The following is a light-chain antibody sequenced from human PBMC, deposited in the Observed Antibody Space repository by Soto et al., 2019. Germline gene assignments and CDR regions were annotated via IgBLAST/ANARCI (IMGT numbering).Light chain of an antibody. J-gene: IGKJ1*01. CDR2: DAS. Sequence: DIQMTQSPSTLSASVGDRVTITCRASQTISSLLAWYQQKPGKAPKLLIYDASTLEGGVPSRFSGSGSGTEVTLTISSLQPDDFATYYCQQYNSYPTFGQGTKVEIK. CDR1: QTISSL. CDR3: QQYNSYPT. V-gene: IGKV1-5*01.